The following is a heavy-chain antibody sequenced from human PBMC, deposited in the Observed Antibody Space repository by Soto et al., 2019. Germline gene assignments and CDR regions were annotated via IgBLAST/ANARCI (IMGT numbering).Heavy chain of an antibody. V-gene: IGHV1-2*02. CDR3: GRGRSGELVVFY. Sequence: QVQLVQSGAEVKESGASVKVSCKASGYTFTGYYIHWVRQAPGQGLEWVGEISPKSGGTRYAKKFQGRVTMTKDPSITTVYMELSNLSPDDTAVYYCGRGRSGELVVFYWGQGTLVTVHS. CDR1: GYTFTGYY. D-gene: IGHD1-7*01. CDR2: ISPKSGGT. J-gene: IGHJ4*02.